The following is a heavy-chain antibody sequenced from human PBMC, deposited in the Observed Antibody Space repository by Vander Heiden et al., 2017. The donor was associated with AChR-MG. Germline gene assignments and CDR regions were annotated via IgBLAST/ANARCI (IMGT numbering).Heavy chain of an antibody. V-gene: IGHV3-30*18. J-gene: IGHJ4*02. CDR1: GFTLRSYG. D-gene: IGHD4-17*01. CDR3: AKVPTTVVTRGAY. CDR2: ISYDGSNK. Sequence: QLLLVSSGGGVVQPGRSLRLSCAASGFTLRSYGMHGVRQAPGKGREGGAVISYDGSNKYYADSVKGRFTISRDNSKNTLYLQMNSLRAEDTAVYYCAKVPTTVVTRGAYWGQGTLVTVSS.